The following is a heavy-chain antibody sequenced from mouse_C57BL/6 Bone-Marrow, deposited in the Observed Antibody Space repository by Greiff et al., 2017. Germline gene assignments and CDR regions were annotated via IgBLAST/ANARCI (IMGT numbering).Heavy chain of an antibody. CDR3: ARGGNYGGYYFDY. CDR2: FHPYNDDT. V-gene: IGHV1-47*01. CDR1: GYTFTTYP. D-gene: IGHD2-1*01. Sequence: QVQLMESGAELVKPGASVKLSCTASGYTFTTYPIEWMKQNHGKSLEWIGNFHPYNDDTKYNEKFKGKATLTVEKSSSTVYLELSRLTSDDYAVYYCARGGNYGGYYFDYWGQGTTLTVSS. J-gene: IGHJ2*01.